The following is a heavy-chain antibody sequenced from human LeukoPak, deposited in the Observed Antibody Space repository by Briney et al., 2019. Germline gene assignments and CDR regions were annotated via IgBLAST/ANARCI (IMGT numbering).Heavy chain of an antibody. D-gene: IGHD4-17*01. CDR3: ARRDGDYVEYFQH. CDR1: GFSFTNHW. CDR2: IYPGDSDT. V-gene: IGHV5-51*01. J-gene: IGHJ1*01. Sequence: ESLKISCKGSGFSFTNHWIGWVRQEPGKGLEWMGIIYPGDSDTRYSPSFQGQVTISADKSISTAYLQWSSLKASDTAMYYCARRDGDYVEYFQHWGQGTLVTVSS.